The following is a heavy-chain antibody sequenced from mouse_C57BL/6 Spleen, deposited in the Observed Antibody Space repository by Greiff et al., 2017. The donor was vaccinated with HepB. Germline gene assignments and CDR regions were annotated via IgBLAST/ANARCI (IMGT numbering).Heavy chain of an antibody. J-gene: IGHJ2*01. V-gene: IGHV1-42*01. D-gene: IGHD2-5*01. CDR2: INPSTGGT. Sequence: EVQLQQSGPELVKPGASVKISCKASGYSFTGYYMNWVKQSPEKSLEWIGEINPSTGGTTYNQKFKAKATLTVDKSSSTAYMQLKSLTSEDSAVYYCATDYSNLYYFDYWGQGTTLTVSS. CDR3: ATDYSNLYYFDY. CDR1: GYSFTGYY.